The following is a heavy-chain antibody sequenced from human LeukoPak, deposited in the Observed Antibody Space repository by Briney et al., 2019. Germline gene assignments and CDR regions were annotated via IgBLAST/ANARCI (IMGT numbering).Heavy chain of an antibody. D-gene: IGHD5/OR15-5a*01. V-gene: IGHV3-21*01. CDR2: ISSSSIYI. J-gene: IGHJ6*03. Sequence: PGGSLRLSCAASGFTFRNYRMNWVRQAPGKGLEWVSSISSSSIYIYYADSLKGRFTISRDNAKNSLYLQMNSLRAEDTAVYYCARDPPLVSGPVYYYYMDVWGKGTTVTVSS. CDR3: ARDPPLVSGPVYYYYMDV. CDR1: GFTFRNYR.